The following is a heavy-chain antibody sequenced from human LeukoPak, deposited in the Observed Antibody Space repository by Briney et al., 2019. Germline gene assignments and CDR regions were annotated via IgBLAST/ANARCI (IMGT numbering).Heavy chain of an antibody. CDR1: GGSISSGGYY. J-gene: IGHJ5*02. Sequence: PSETLSLTCTVSGGSISSGGYYWSWIRQHPGKGLEWIGYIYYSGSTYYNPSLKSRVTISVDTSKNQFSLKLSSVTAADTAVYYCARELHGDSRWFDPWGQGTLVTVSS. CDR3: ARELHGDSRWFDP. D-gene: IGHD4-17*01. CDR2: IYYSGST. V-gene: IGHV4-31*03.